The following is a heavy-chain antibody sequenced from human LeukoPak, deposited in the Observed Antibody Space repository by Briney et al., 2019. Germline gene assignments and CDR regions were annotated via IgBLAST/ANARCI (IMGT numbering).Heavy chain of an antibody. Sequence: GGSLRLSCAASRFTFSSYAMTWVRQAPGKGLEWVSAISGSGVATYYADSVKGRFTISRDNSKNTLYLQMNSLRAEDTAVYYCARNYFDYWGQGTLVTVSS. V-gene: IGHV3-23*01. CDR2: ISGSGVAT. J-gene: IGHJ4*02. CDR3: ARNYFDY. CDR1: RFTFSSYA.